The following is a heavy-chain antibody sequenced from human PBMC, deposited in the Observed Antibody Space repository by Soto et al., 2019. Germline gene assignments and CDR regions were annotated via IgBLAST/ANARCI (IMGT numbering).Heavy chain of an antibody. V-gene: IGHV4-39*01. CDR3: ARVIGLYNWFDP. CDR1: GGSISSSSYY. D-gene: IGHD3-22*01. CDR2: IYYSGST. Sequence: SETLSLTCTVSGGSISSSSYYWGWIRQPPGKGLEWIGSIYYSGSTYYNPSLKSRVTISVDTPKNQFSLKLSSVTAADTAVYYCARVIGLYNWFDPWGQGTLVTVSS. J-gene: IGHJ5*02.